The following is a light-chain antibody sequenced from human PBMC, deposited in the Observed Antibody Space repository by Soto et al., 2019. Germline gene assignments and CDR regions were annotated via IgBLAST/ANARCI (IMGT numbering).Light chain of an antibody. CDR2: RNN. V-gene: IGLV1-47*01. Sequence: QSVLTQPPSASGTPGRRVTTSCSGSSSNIGSNYVYWYQQLPGTAPKLLIYRNNQWPSGVPDRFSGSKSGTSASLAISGLRSEDEADYYCAAWDDSLSGDYVFGTGTKVTVL. CDR1: SSNIGSNY. J-gene: IGLJ1*01. CDR3: AAWDDSLSGDYV.